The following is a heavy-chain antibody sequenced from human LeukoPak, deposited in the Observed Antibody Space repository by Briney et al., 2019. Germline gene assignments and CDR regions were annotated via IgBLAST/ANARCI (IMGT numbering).Heavy chain of an antibody. Sequence: VASVKVSCKASGGTFSSYAISWVRQAPGQGLEWMGGIIPIFGTANYAQKFQGRVTITADESTSTAYMEPSSLRSEDTAVYYCARDSYYGSGSYYKGDYWGQGTLVTVSS. V-gene: IGHV1-69*13. CDR3: ARDSYYGSGSYYKGDY. D-gene: IGHD3-10*01. CDR2: IIPIFGTA. CDR1: GGTFSSYA. J-gene: IGHJ4*02.